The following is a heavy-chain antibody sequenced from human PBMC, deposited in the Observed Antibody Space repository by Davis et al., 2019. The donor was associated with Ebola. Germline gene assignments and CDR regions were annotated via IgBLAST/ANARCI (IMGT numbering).Heavy chain of an antibody. CDR3: ASPLLTGYQYMDV. J-gene: IGHJ6*02. D-gene: IGHD3-9*01. CDR1: GFTFSSYA. Sequence: GESLKISCAASGFTFSSYAMHWVRQAPGKGLEYVSAISSNGGSTYYANSVKGRFTISRDNAKNSLYLQMNSLRAEDTAVYYCASPLLTGYQYMDVWGQGTTVTVSS. CDR2: ISSNGGST. V-gene: IGHV3-64*01.